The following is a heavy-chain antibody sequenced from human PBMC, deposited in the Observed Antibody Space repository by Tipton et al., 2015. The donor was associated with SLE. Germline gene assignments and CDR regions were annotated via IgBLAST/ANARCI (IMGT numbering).Heavy chain of an antibody. CDR1: GGSISTYY. CDR2: IYYSGST. V-gene: IGHV4-59*01. D-gene: IGHD3-3*01. CDR3: ARFTIFGVVIGNRGMDV. J-gene: IGHJ6*02. Sequence: TLSLTCTVSGGSISTYYWSWIRQPPGKGLEWIGYIYYSGSTKYNPSLKSRVTISVDTSKNQFSLKLSSVTAADTAVYYCARFTIFGVVIGNRGMDVWGQGTTVTVSS.